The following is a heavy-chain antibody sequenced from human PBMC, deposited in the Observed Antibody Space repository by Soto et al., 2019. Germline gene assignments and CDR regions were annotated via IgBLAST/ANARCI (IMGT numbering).Heavy chain of an antibody. CDR2: IIPIFGTA. D-gene: IGHD3-16*01. Sequence: QVQLVQSGAEVKKPGSSVNVSCKASGGTFSSYAISWVRQAPGQGLEWMGGIIPIFGTANYAQKFQGRVTITADESTSTTNMELSSLRSEDTAVYYCARDRAYRCIWPISYYFDYWGEGTLVTVSS. CDR3: ARDRAYRCIWPISYYFDY. V-gene: IGHV1-69*01. J-gene: IGHJ4*02. CDR1: GGTFSSYA.